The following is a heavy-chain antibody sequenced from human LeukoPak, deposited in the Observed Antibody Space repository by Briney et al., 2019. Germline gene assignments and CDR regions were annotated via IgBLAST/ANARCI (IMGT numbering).Heavy chain of an antibody. CDR2: ISYDGSKR. J-gene: IGHJ4*02. D-gene: IGHD3-22*01. V-gene: IGHV3-30-3*01. CDR3: ARDYDTSGSYFDFFDY. Sequence: GRSLRLSCAASGFTFSTYAVHWVRRAPGKGLEWVAVISYDGSKRYYADSVKGRFTISRDNSKNAFLQMNGLRAEDTAVYYCARDYDTSGSYFDFFDYWGQGTLVTVSS. CDR1: GFTFSTYA.